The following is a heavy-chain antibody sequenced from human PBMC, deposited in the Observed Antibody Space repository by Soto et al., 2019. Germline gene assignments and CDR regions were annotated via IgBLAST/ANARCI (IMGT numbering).Heavy chain of an antibody. CDR1: GYTFTGYY. Sequence: VASVKVSCKASGYTFTGYYMHWVRQAPGQGLEWMGWINPNSGGTNYAQKFQGRVTMTRDTSISTAYMELSRLRSDDTAVYYCARVPDPEQQLVKRNTLLVAPFWAEYFQHWGQGTLVTVSS. V-gene: IGHV1-2*02. CDR2: INPNSGGT. D-gene: IGHD6-13*01. J-gene: IGHJ1*01. CDR3: ARVPDPEQQLVKRNTLLVAPFWAEYFQH.